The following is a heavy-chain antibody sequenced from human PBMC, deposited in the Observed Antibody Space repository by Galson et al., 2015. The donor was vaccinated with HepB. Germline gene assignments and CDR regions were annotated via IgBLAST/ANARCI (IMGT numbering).Heavy chain of an antibody. CDR3: ARDPPYSSGWRFYYYGMDV. CDR2: ISAYNGST. Sequence: SVKVSCKASGYTFTSYGISWVRQAPGQGLEWMGWISAYNGSTNYAQKLQGRVTMTTDTSTSTAYMELRSLRSDDTAVYYCARDPPYSSGWRFYYYGMDVWGQGTTVTVSS. D-gene: IGHD6-19*01. CDR1: GYTFTSYG. J-gene: IGHJ6*02. V-gene: IGHV1-18*04.